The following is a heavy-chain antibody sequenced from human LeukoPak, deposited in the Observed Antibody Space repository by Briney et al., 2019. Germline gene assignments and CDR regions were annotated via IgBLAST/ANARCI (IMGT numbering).Heavy chain of an antibody. J-gene: IGHJ4*02. CDR1: GGSINTPNYY. D-gene: IGHD1-1*01. Sequence: SETLSLTCTVSGGSINTPNYYWGWIRQTPGKGLEWIGNIFYSGGTYYSPSLTSRVTISLDTSRNQFSLKLNSVTAADTAVYYCARGVRPYYFDYWGQGTLVTVSS. V-gene: IGHV4-39*07. CDR2: IFYSGGT. CDR3: ARGVRPYYFDY.